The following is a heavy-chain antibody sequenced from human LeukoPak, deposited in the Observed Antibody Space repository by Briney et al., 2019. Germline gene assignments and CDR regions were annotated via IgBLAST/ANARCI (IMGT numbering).Heavy chain of an antibody. D-gene: IGHD5-12*01. J-gene: IGHJ4*02. CDR3: VRGNRALSGYDLNY. CDR1: GFTFSSYA. V-gene: IGHV3-30*04. Sequence: PGRSLRLSCAASGFTFSSYAMHWVRQAPGKGLEWVAVISYDGSNKYYANSVKGRFTISRDNSKNTLYLQMNSLRAEDTAVYYCVRGNRALSGYDLNYWGQGTLVTVSS. CDR2: ISYDGSNK.